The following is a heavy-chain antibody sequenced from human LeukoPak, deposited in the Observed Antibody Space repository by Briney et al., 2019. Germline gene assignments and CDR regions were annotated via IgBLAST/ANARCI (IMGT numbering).Heavy chain of an antibody. Sequence: GGSLRLSCAASGFTFSSYGMHWVRQAPGKGLEWVAFIRYDGSNKYYADSVKGRFTISRDNSKNTLYLQMNSLRAEDTAVYYCAKDGGYSYGSDYYYYMDVWGKGTTVTISS. CDR1: GFTFSSYG. CDR2: IRYDGSNK. CDR3: AKDGGYSYGSDYYYYMDV. J-gene: IGHJ6*03. D-gene: IGHD5-18*01. V-gene: IGHV3-30*02.